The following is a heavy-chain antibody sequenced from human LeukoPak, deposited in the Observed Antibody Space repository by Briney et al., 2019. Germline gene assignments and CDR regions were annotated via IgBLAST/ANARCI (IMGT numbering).Heavy chain of an antibody. CDR3: ARGGRGLWFGEPVDY. CDR2: IYYTGST. D-gene: IGHD3-10*01. V-gene: IGHV4-39*07. CDR1: GGSISSRSYY. Sequence: SETLSLTCTVSGGSISSRSYYWAWIRQPPGKGLEWIGSIYYTGSTYYNPSLKSRVTISVDASKNQFSLRLSSVTAADTAVYYCARGGRGLWFGEPVDYWGQGTLVTVSS. J-gene: IGHJ4*02.